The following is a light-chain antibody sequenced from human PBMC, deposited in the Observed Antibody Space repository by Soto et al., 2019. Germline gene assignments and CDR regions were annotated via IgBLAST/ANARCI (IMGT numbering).Light chain of an antibody. Sequence: DIQMTQSPSSVSASVGDRVTITCRASQGINKWLAWYQQKPGKAPKLLISAASSLRSGVPSRFSGSGSGTDFILTISSLQSEDFAVYYCQQYNNWPWTFGQGTKVEIK. CDR3: QQYNNWPWT. CDR1: QGINKW. V-gene: IGKV1-12*01. J-gene: IGKJ1*01. CDR2: AAS.